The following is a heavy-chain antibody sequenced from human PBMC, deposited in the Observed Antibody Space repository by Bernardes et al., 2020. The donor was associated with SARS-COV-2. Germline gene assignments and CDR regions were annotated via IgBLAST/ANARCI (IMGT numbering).Heavy chain of an antibody. J-gene: IGHJ4*02. Sequence: ASVKVSCKVSGYTLTELSMHWVRQAPGKGLEWMGGFDPEDGETIYAQKFQGRVTMTRDTSISTAYMELSRLRSDDTAVYYCASDMQWGQGTLVTVSS. CDR3: ASDMQ. V-gene: IGHV1-24*01. D-gene: IGHD2-15*01. CDR2: FDPEDGET. CDR1: GYTLTELS.